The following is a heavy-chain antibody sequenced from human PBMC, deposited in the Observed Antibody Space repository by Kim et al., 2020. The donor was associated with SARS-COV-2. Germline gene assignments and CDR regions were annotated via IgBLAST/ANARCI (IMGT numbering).Heavy chain of an antibody. J-gene: IGHJ4*02. CDR1: GGSISSSSYS. CDR2: IYYSGST. Sequence: SETLSLTCTVSGGSISSSSYSWVWIRQPPGKGLEWIGGIYYSGSTYYNPSLKSRVTISVDTSKTRISLNLSSVTAADTAVYYCARRVGTTHGFDYWGQGTLVNVSS. D-gene: IGHD1-26*01. V-gene: IGHV4-39*01. CDR3: ARRVGTTHGFDY.